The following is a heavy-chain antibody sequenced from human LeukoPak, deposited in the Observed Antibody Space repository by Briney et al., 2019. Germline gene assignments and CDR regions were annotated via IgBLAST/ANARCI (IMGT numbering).Heavy chain of an antibody. CDR3: ARAPYDFLTGYSLNWFDP. CDR2: INSDNGNT. J-gene: IGHJ5*02. V-gene: IGHV1-3*04. D-gene: IGHD3-9*01. CDR1: GYTFTTYA. Sequence: GASVKVSCKDSGYTFTTYAMHWVRQAPGQRLEWMGWINSDNGNTKYSQKFQGRLTISRDTSACTAYMELRSLSSADTAVYFCARAPYDFLTGYSLNWFDPWGQGTLVTVSS.